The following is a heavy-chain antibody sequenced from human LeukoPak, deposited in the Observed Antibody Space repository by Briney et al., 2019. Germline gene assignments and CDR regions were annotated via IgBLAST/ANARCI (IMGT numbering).Heavy chain of an antibody. Sequence: SETLSLTCTVSGGSISSSSYYWGWIRQPPGKGLEWIGSIYYSGSTYYNPSLKSRVTISVDTSKNQFSLKLSSVTAADTAVYYCARSAARSGRYFDYWGQGTLVTVSS. D-gene: IGHD1-26*01. CDR3: ARSAARSGRYFDY. J-gene: IGHJ4*02. CDR1: GGSISSSSYY. V-gene: IGHV4-39*01. CDR2: IYYSGST.